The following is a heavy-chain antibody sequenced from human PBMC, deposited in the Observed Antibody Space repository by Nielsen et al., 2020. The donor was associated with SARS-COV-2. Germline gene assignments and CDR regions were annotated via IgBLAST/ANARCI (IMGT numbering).Heavy chain of an antibody. CDR2: IWYDGSNK. D-gene: IGHD3-22*01. Sequence: VRQAPGKGLEWVAVIWYDGSNKYYADSVKGRFTISRDNSKNTLYLQMNSLRAEDTAVYYCAKDSMFGYYYDSSGYYFDYWGQGTLVTVSS. CDR3: AKDSMFGYYYDSSGYYFDY. V-gene: IGHV3-33*06. J-gene: IGHJ4*02.